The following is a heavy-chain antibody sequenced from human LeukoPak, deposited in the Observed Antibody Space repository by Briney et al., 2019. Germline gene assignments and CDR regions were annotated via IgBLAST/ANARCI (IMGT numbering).Heavy chain of an antibody. CDR3: ARRITGTTGVFDY. Sequence: PSETLSLTCTVSGVSISSGDYYWSWIRQPPGKGLEWIGYIYYSGSTYYNPSLKSRVTISVDTSKNQFSLKLSSVTAADTAVYYCARRITGTTGVFDYWGQGTLVTVSS. CDR2: IYYSGST. D-gene: IGHD1-20*01. J-gene: IGHJ4*02. V-gene: IGHV4-30-4*01. CDR1: GVSISSGDYY.